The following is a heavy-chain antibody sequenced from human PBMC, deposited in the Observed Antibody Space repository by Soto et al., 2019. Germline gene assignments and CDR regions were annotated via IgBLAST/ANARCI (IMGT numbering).Heavy chain of an antibody. CDR3: ARSPDSSGYYPRRYYYGMDV. D-gene: IGHD3-22*01. Sequence: SETLSLTCAVAGGSISRSNWWSWGRQAAGKGLEWIGEIYHSGSTNYNPSLKSRVTISVDKSKNQFSLKLSSVTAADTAVYYCARSPDSSGYYPRRYYYGMDVWGQGTTVT. J-gene: IGHJ6*02. V-gene: IGHV4-4*02. CDR2: IYHSGST. CDR1: GGSISRSNW.